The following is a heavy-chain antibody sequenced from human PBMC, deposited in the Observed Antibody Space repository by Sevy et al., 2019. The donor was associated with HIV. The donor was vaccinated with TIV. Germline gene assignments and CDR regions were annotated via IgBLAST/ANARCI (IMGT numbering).Heavy chain of an antibody. CDR3: ATSRSGYFDSSCYYIY. V-gene: IGHV5-51*01. J-gene: IGHJ4*02. CDR2: VLPEDSST. CDR1: GNSFSSHW. D-gene: IGHD3-22*01. Sequence: GEALKISWKGPGNSFSSHWIGWGRPMPGKGLELVGIVLPEDSSTSYSPSFEGQVTFTANNTTSTAYLQWSSVKASDTAIYYCATSRSGYFDSSCYYIYWGQGTLVTVSS.